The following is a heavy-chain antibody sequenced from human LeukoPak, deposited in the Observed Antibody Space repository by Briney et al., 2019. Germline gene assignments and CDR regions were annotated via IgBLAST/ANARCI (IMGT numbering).Heavy chain of an antibody. V-gene: IGHV1-2*02. D-gene: IGHD3-10*01. Sequence: ASVKVSCKASGYTFTAYHMHWVRQAPGQGLEWMGWINPNSGGTNYEQKFQGRVTMTRDTSISTAYMELGRLRSDDTAVYYCAVSDMVRVAWLDPWGQGTLVTVSS. CDR1: GYTFTAYH. CDR2: INPNSGGT. CDR3: AVSDMVRVAWLDP. J-gene: IGHJ5*02.